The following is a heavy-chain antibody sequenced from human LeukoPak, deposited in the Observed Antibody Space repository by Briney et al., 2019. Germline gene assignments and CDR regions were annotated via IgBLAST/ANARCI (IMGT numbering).Heavy chain of an antibody. CDR3: ARGVPYCGGDCFWFDP. CDR2: IYTSGST. V-gene: IGHV4-61*02. CDR1: GGSISSGSYY. D-gene: IGHD2-21*02. J-gene: IGHJ5*02. Sequence: SETLSLTCTVSGGSISSGSYYWSWIRQPAGKGLEWIGRIYTSGSTNYNPSLKSRVTISVDTSKNQFSLKLSSVTAADTAVYYCARGVPYCGGDCFWFDPWGQGTLVTVSS.